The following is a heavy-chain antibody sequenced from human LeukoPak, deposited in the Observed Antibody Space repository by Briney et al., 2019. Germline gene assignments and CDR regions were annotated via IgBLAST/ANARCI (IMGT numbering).Heavy chain of an antibody. CDR1: GFTVTNYH. Sequence: ASVKVSCKASGFTVTNYHVHWVRQAPGQGLEWVGLITGTGERPDYAQKFQGRITMTTDTSTSTAYMELRSLTFDDTAVYYCARDAKTVSTLSFDSWGQGVLVTVSS. CDR3: ARDAKTVSTLSFDS. J-gene: IGHJ4*02. V-gene: IGHV1-46*01. CDR2: ITGTGERP. D-gene: IGHD4-17*01.